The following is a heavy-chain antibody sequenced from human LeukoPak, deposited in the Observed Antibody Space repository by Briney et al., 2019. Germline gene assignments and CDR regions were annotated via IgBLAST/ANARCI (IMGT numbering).Heavy chain of an antibody. CDR2: IYYSGST. Sequence: SETLSLTCTVSGGSISSYYWSWIRQPPGKGLEWIGYIYYSGSTNYNPSLKSRVTISVDTSKNQFSLKLSSVTAADTAVYYCARREGFGKLSYWGQGTLVTVSS. CDR3: ARREGFGKLSY. V-gene: IGHV4-59*08. J-gene: IGHJ4*02. CDR1: GGSISSYY. D-gene: IGHD3-10*01.